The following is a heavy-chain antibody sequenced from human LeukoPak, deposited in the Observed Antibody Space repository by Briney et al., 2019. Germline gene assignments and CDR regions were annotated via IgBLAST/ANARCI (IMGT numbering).Heavy chain of an antibody. V-gene: IGHV3-33*03. Sequence: GTSLRLSCATSGFTFRSHAMHWVRQSPGKGLEWVAQIWYDGSNKYYADSVKGRFTISRDNAKNSLYLQMDSLRAEDAAVYYCARTSGESTAALRAPFDYWGQGTLATVSS. D-gene: IGHD6-6*01. CDR3: ARTSGESTAALRAPFDY. CDR2: IWYDGSNK. CDR1: GFTFRSHA. J-gene: IGHJ4*02.